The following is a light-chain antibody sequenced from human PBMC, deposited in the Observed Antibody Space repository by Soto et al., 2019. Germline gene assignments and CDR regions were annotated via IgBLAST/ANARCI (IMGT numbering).Light chain of an antibody. CDR3: QQFGNSPYT. CDR2: GAS. CDR1: QSVSSSY. Sequence: EIVLTQSPGTLSLSPGERATLSCRASQSVSSSYLAWYQQQPGQAPRLLIYGASSRATGIPDRFSGSGSGTDFPLTISRLEHEDFAVYYCQQFGNSPYTFGQGTRLEIK. J-gene: IGKJ2*01. V-gene: IGKV3-20*01.